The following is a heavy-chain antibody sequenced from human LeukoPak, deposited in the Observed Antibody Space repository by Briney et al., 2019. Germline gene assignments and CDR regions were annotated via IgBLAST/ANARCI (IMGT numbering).Heavy chain of an antibody. CDR1: GYSFTSYW. J-gene: IGHJ4*02. D-gene: IGHD2-15*01. CDR2: IDPSDSYT. CDR3: ARRGYCSGGYCYDY. V-gene: IGHV5-10-1*01. Sequence: GESPKISCKGSGYSFTSYWIIWGRQMPGNGVEWMVLIDPSDSYTNYSPSFQGYLTTSADKSISTAYLQWSSLKASDTAMYYCARRGYCSGGYCYDYWGQGTLVTVSS.